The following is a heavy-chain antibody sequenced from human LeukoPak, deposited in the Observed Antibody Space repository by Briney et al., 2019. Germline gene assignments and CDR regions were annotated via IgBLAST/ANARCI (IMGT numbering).Heavy chain of an antibody. CDR3: ARDPLPAAIEYFQH. D-gene: IGHD2-2*01. V-gene: IGHV3-30-3*01. CDR1: GFTFSSYA. CDR2: ISYDGSSK. J-gene: IGHJ1*01. Sequence: GRSLRLSCAASGFTFSSYAMHWVRQAPGKGLEWVAVISYDGSSKYYADSVKGRFTISRDNSKNTLYLQMNSLRAEDTAVYYCARDPLPAAIEYFQHWGQGTLVTVSS.